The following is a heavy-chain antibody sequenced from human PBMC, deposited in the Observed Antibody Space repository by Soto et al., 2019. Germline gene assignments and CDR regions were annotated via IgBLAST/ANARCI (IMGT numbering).Heavy chain of an antibody. CDR1: GGSISSYY. V-gene: IGHV4-59*01. CDR3: ARASQLLWFGGSTSNYYYYMDV. D-gene: IGHD3-10*01. CDR2: IYYSGST. J-gene: IGHJ6*03. Sequence: PSETLSLTCTVSGGSISSYYWSWIRQPPGKGLEWIGYIYYSGSTNYNPSLKSRVTISVDTSKNQFSLKLSSVTAADTAVYYCARASQLLWFGGSTSNYYYYMDVWGKGTTVTVSS.